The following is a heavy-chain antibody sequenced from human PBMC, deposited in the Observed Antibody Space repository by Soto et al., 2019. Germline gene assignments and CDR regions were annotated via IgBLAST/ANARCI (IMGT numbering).Heavy chain of an antibody. Sequence: ASVKVSCKASGYTFTSYDINWVRQATGQGLERMGWISAYNGNTNYAQKLQGRVTMTTDTSTSTAYMELRSLRSDDTAVYYCARTDDILTGYAGYYYYYYGMGVWGQGTTVTVSS. CDR2: ISAYNGNT. V-gene: IGHV1-18*01. D-gene: IGHD3-9*01. CDR3: ARTDDILTGYAGYYYYYYGMGV. CDR1: GYTFTSYD. J-gene: IGHJ6*02.